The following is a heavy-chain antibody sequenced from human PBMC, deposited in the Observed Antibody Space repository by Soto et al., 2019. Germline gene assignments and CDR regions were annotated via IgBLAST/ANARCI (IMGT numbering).Heavy chain of an antibody. J-gene: IGHJ6*02. V-gene: IGHV1-69*06. Sequence: QVQLVQSGAEVKKPGSSVKVSCKASGGTFSSYAISWVRQAPGQGLEWMRGIIPIFGTANYAQKFQGRVTITADKSTSTAYMELSSLRSEDTAVYYCARRPGREMATIHDYYGMDVWGQGTTVTVSS. CDR2: IIPIFGTA. CDR3: ARRPGREMATIHDYYGMDV. D-gene: IGHD5-12*01. CDR1: GGTFSSYA.